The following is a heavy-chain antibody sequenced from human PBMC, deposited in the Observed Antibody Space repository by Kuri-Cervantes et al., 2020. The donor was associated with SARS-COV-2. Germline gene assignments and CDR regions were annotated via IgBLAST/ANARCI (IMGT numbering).Heavy chain of an antibody. D-gene: IGHD6-19*01. J-gene: IGHJ5*02. CDR1: GGSISSGRYY. Sequence: SETLSLTCTVSGGSISSGRYYWSWIRQPAGKGLEWIGRVYTNGVTNHNPSLRGRVTILLDTSKNQFSLKLSSVTAADTAVYYCARARRSSGWATAGLNWFDPWGQGTLVTVSS. V-gene: IGHV4-61*02. CDR3: ARARRSSGWATAGLNWFDP. CDR2: VYTNGVT.